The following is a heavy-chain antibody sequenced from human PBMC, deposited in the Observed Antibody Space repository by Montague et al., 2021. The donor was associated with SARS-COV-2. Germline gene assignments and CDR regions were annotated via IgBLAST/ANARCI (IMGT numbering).Heavy chain of an antibody. CDR2: ISSSSSYI. V-gene: IGHV3-21*04. D-gene: IGHD1-26*01. CDR3: AKLSGGSYLHYFEY. J-gene: IGHJ4*02. Sequence: SLRLSCAASGFTFRSYTMNWVRQAPGKGLEWVSCISSSSSYIYYADSVKGRFTIFRDNAKNSLFLQMNSLRAEDTAVYYCAKLSGGSYLHYFEYWGQGTLVTVSS. CDR1: GFTFRSYT.